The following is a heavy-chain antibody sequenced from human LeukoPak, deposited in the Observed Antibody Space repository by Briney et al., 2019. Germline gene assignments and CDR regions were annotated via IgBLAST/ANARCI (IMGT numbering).Heavy chain of an antibody. CDR3: AQGRLGYSYGAFDH. CDR2: ISGSGGST. V-gene: IGHV3-23*01. Sequence: GGSLRLSCTASGFTFSTYAMSWVRQAPGKGLEWVSVISGSGGSTNFADSVKGRFTISRENSKHTLYLQMHSLRVEDTAVYYCAQGRLGYSYGAFDHWGQGTLVTVSS. D-gene: IGHD5-18*01. CDR1: GFTFSTYA. J-gene: IGHJ4*02.